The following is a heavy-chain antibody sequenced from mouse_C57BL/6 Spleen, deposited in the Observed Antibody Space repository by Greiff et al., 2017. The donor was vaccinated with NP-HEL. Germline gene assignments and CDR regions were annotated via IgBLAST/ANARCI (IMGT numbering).Heavy chain of an antibody. CDR2: INPSSGYT. D-gene: IGHD1-1*01. V-gene: IGHV1-7*01. J-gene: IGHJ1*03. CDR3: ARSNGSLDV. Sequence: QVQLQQSGAELAKPGASVKLSCKASGYTFTSYWMHWVKQRPGQGLEWIGYINPSSGYTKYNQKFKDKATFTADKSSSTAYMHLSSLTYEDSAVYYCARSNGSLDVWGTGTTVTVSS. CDR1: GYTFTSYW.